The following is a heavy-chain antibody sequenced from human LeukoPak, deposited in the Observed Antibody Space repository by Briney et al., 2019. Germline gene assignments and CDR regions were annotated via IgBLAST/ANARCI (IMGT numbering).Heavy chain of an antibody. CDR3: ARDLEGVVQDY. Sequence: ASVKVSCKASGGTFSSYAISWVRQAPGQGLEWMGWISAYNGNTNYAQKLQGRVTMTTDTSTSTAYMELRSLRSDDTAVYYCARDLEGVVQDYWGQGTLVTVSS. D-gene: IGHD2-2*01. V-gene: IGHV1-18*01. CDR2: ISAYNGNT. J-gene: IGHJ4*02. CDR1: GGTFSSYA.